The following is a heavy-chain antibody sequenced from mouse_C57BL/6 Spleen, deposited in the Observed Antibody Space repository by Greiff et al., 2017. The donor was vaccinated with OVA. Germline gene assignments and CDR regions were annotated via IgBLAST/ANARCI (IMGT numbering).Heavy chain of an antibody. D-gene: IGHD4-1*01. CDR3: ARHNWDGDWFAY. CDR2: IRNKANGYTT. J-gene: IGHJ3*01. CDR1: GFTFTDYY. V-gene: IGHV7-3*01. Sequence: EVQGVESGGGLVQPGGSLSLSCAASGFTFTDYYMSWVRQPPGKALEWLGFIRNKANGYTTEYSASVKGRFTISRDNSQSILYLQMNALRAEDSATYYCARHNWDGDWFAYWGQGTLVTVSA.